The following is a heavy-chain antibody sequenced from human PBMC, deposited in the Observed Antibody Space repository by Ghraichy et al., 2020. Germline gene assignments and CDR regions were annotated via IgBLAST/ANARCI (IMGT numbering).Heavy chain of an antibody. J-gene: IGHJ4*02. CDR1: GGSFSGYY. CDR3: ARGLRLLSPVY. CDR2: INHSGST. D-gene: IGHD2-2*01. V-gene: IGHV4-34*01. Sequence: SETLSLTCAVYGGSFSGYYWSWIRQPPGKGLEWIGEINHSGSTNYNPSLKSRVTISVDTSKNQFSLKLSSVTAADTAVYYCARGLRLLSPVYWGQGTLVTVSS.